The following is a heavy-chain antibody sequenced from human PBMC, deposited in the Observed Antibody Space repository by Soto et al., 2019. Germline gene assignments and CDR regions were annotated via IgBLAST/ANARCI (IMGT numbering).Heavy chain of an antibody. J-gene: IGHJ5*02. V-gene: IGHV4-39*01. D-gene: IGHD2-8*01. CDR2: IYYSGST. Sequence: LSLTCTVSGGSISSSSYYWGWIRQPPGKGLEWIGSIYYSGSTYYNPSLKSRVTISVDTSKNQFSLKLSSVTAADTAVYYCARQNIVLMVYAKVSDWFDPWGQGTLVTVSS. CDR3: ARQNIVLMVYAKVSDWFDP. CDR1: GGSISSSSYY.